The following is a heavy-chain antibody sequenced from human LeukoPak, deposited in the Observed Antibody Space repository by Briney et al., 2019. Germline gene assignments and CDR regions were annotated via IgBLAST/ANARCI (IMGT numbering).Heavy chain of an antibody. Sequence: PGGSLRLSCAASGFTFSSYSMNWVRQAPGKGLEWVSSISSSSSYIYYADSVKGRFTISRDNAKNSMYLQMNSLRAEDTAVYYCARALLTGYYYYYGMDVWGQGTTVTVPS. V-gene: IGHV3-21*01. J-gene: IGHJ6*02. CDR2: ISSSSSYI. CDR3: ARALLTGYYYYYGMDV. CDR1: GFTFSSYS. D-gene: IGHD3-9*01.